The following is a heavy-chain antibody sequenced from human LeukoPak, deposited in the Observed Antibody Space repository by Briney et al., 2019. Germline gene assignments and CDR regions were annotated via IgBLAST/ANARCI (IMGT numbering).Heavy chain of an antibody. Sequence: ETLSLTCTVSGGSISSSSYYWGWIRPPPGKGLEWIGSIYYSGSTNYNPSLKSRLTISVDTSKNQFSLKLSSVTAADTAVYYCARETSQKGAHYMDVWGKGTTVTISS. CDR1: GGSISSSSYY. D-gene: IGHD3-16*01. CDR2: IYYSGST. V-gene: IGHV4-39*07. CDR3: ARETSQKGAHYMDV. J-gene: IGHJ6*03.